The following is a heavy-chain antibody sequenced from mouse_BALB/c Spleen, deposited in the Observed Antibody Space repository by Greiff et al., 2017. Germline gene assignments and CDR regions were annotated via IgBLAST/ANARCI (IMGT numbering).Heavy chain of an antibody. J-gene: IGHJ2*01. D-gene: IGHD2-3*01. Sequence: EGHLVESGGDLVKPGGSLKLSCAASGFTFSSYGMSWVRQTPDKRLEWVATISSGGSYTYYPDSVKGRFTISRDNAKNTLYLQMSSLKSEDTAMYYCARLDGYYSYFDYWGQGTTLTVSS. V-gene: IGHV5-6*01. CDR3: ARLDGYYSYFDY. CDR1: GFTFSSYG. CDR2: ISSGGSYT.